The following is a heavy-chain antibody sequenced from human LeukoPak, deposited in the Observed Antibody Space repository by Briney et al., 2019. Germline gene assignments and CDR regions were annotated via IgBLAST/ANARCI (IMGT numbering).Heavy chain of an antibody. V-gene: IGHV3-21*06. CDR3: LRGDRRDY. CDR1: GFTLNTYS. CDR2: IDSSGGYM. Sequence: GGSLRLSCEASGFTLNTYSMNWARQAPGKGLEWVSSIDSSGGYMFYADSVKGRFIISRDNAKDSLYLQMNSLRVEDTAVYYCLRGDRRDYWGQGTLVTVSS. J-gene: IGHJ4*02.